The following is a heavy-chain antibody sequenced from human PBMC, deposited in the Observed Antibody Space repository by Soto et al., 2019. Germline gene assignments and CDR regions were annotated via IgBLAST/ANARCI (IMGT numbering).Heavy chain of an antibody. V-gene: IGHV4-34*01. CDR1: CGSFSCGY. CDR2: IHHSGST. J-gene: IGHJ4*02. D-gene: IGHD2-2*01. Sequence: SRAVGCGSFSCGYCRVSREPRGGRVEWIGEIHHSGSTTYTPSLKSRVTISVDTSKTLFSLKLSSVNAADTAVYYCGRGQCTGSSTSCYASKFDYWGQGNLVTVSS. CDR3: GRGQCTGSSTSCYASKFDY.